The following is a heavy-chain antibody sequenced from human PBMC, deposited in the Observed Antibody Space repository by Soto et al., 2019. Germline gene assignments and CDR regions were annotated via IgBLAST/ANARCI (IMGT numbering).Heavy chain of an antibody. CDR3: AKTSTVTTLYDGFQH. V-gene: IGHV3-23*01. CDR1: GFTFSSYA. D-gene: IGHD4-17*01. CDR2: ISGSGGST. J-gene: IGHJ1*01. Sequence: EVQLLESGGGLVQPGGSLRLSCAASGFTFSSYAMSWVRQAPGKGLEWVSAISGSGGSTYYADSGKGRFTISRDNSKNTLCLQMNSLRAEDTAVYYCAKTSTVTTLYDGFQHWGQGTLVTVSS.